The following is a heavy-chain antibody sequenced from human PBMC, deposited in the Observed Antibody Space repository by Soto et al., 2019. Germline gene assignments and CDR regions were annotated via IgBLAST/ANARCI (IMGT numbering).Heavy chain of an antibody. Sequence: QVRLVESGGGVVQPGRSLRLSCTASGFSFSSYAMYWFRQPPGKGLEWVAVISHDRINKHYADSVKGRVTVSRDNSNPSLDLQLNSLKGEDTAMYYCARDMYSSDYFVKWFEPWGQGTLVTVSS. CDR2: ISHDRINK. CDR3: ARDMYSSDYFVKWFEP. D-gene: IGHD6-19*01. J-gene: IGHJ5*02. V-gene: IGHV3-30-3*01. CDR1: GFSFSSYA.